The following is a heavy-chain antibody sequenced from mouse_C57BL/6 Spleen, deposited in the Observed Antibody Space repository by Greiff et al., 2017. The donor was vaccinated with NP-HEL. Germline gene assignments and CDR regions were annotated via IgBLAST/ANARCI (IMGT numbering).Heavy chain of an antibody. Sequence: QVQLQQPGTELVKPGASVKLSCKASGYTFTSYWMHWVKQRPGQGLEWIGNINPSNGGTNYNEKFKSKATLTVDKSSSTAYMQLSSLTSEDSAVYYCARCYYYGSSPYWYFDVWGTGTTVTVSS. CDR1: GYTFTSYW. J-gene: IGHJ1*03. CDR2: INPSNGGT. V-gene: IGHV1-53*01. CDR3: ARCYYYGSSPYWYFDV. D-gene: IGHD1-1*01.